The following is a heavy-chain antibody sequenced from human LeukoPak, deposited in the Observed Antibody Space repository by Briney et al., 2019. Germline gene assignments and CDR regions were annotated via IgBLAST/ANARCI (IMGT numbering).Heavy chain of an antibody. CDR1: GDSVSSNSAA. Sequence: SQTLSLTCAISGDSVSSNSAAWNWIRQSPSRGLEWLGRTYYRSKWYNDYAVSVKSRITINPDTSKNQFSLRLNSVTPEGTAVYYCARDTIGPSVFGVVNWGQGTLVTVSS. J-gene: IGHJ1*01. CDR2: TYYRSKWYN. CDR3: ARDTIGPSVFGVVN. V-gene: IGHV6-1*01. D-gene: IGHD3-3*01.